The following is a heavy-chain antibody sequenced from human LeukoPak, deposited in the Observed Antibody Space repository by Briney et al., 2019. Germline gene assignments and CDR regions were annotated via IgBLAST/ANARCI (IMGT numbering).Heavy chain of an antibody. Sequence: GRSLRLSCATSGFTFSSYGMHWVRQAPGKGLEWVAVIWSDGSKKYYAESVKGRFTVSRDTSKDTRYLQMNSLRAEDTAVYYCARDDDTSGHYSYFQHWGQGTLVTVSS. D-gene: IGHD3-22*01. CDR3: ARDDDTSGHYSYFQH. CDR1: GFTFSSYG. V-gene: IGHV3-33*01. CDR2: IWSDGSKK. J-gene: IGHJ1*01.